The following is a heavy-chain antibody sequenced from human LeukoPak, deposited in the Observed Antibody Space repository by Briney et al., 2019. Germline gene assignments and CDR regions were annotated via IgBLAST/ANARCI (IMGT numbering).Heavy chain of an antibody. J-gene: IGHJ4*02. V-gene: IGHV3-30*02. D-gene: IGHD6-13*01. CDR2: IRSGGADK. Sequence: GGSLRLSCAASGFTFSTFAMHWVRQAPGKGLEWVAFIRSGGADKYYADSVKGRFTVSRDNSNNTLYLQMNSLRAEDTAVYYCAKVVGQAAAATQDYWGQGTLVTVSA. CDR3: AKVVGQAAAATQDY. CDR1: GFTFSTFA.